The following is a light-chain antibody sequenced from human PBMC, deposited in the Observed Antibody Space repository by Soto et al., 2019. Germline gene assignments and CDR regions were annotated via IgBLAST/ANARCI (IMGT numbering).Light chain of an antibody. CDR2: DAS. CDR1: QRVRGNY. V-gene: IGKV3-20*01. J-gene: IGKJ2*01. CDR3: QQYGTSPYT. Sequence: PGEGATLSCRASQRVRGNYFAWYQQRRGQAPRLLMYDASSRAGGVPDRFSGSGSGTDFTLTISRLEPEDFAVYYCQQYGTSPYTFGQGTKLEIK.